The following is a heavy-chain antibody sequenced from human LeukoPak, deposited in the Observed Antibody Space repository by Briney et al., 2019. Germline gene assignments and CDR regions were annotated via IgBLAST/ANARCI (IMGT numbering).Heavy chain of an antibody. CDR3: ASEKGIAAAGTYLDP. CDR2: IYRNSGGT. D-gene: IGHD6-13*01. J-gene: IGHJ5*02. CDR1: GYTFTGYY. V-gene: IGHV1-2*02. Sequence: VASVKVSCKASGYTFTGYYMHWVRQAPGQGLEWMGWIYRNSGGTNYAQKFQGRVTMTRDTSISTAYMELSRLRSDDTAVYYCASEKGIAAAGTYLDPWGQGTLVTVSS.